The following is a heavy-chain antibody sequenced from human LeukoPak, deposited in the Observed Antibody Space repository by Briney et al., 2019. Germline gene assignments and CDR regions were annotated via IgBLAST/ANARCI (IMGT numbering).Heavy chain of an antibody. J-gene: IGHJ4*02. CDR2: ISSSSSYI. CDR1: GFTFSSYS. D-gene: IGHD2-2*01. V-gene: IGHV3-21*01. CDR3: AREGPIVVVPSPFDY. Sequence: PGGSLRLSCAASGFTFSSYSMNWVRRAPGKGLEWVSSISSSSSYIYYADSVKGRFTISRDNAKNSLYLQMNSLRAEDTAVYYCAREGPIVVVPSPFDYWGQGTLVTVSS.